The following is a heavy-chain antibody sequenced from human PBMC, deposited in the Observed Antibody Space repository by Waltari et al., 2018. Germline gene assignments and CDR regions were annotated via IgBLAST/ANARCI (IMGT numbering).Heavy chain of an antibody. CDR1: GSLFISHG. CDR2: ISFDGKKI. Sequence: VQLLESGGGVVQPGGSLSLSCSASGSLFISHGMHWVRQIPGKGLEWVAFISFDGKKIFDADAVRGRFTISRDNSNNIVFLQMNSLRPEDSGVYYCAKDGDYSLTEYDAFDVWGQGTVVTVSP. J-gene: IGHJ3*01. D-gene: IGHD4-17*01. V-gene: IGHV3-30*02. CDR3: AKDGDYSLTEYDAFDV.